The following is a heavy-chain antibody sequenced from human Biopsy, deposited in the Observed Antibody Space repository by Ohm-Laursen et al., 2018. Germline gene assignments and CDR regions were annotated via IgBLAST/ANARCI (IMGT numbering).Heavy chain of an antibody. CDR3: AKDSGGSPLGELFH. J-gene: IGHJ4*02. D-gene: IGHD3-16*01. CDR1: GFTFSNYA. V-gene: IGHV3-23*01. Sequence: SLRLSCAASGFTFSNYAMGWVRQAPGKGLECVSSIGSDARSTLYADSVQGRFTISRDNSKNTLYLQMNSLRAEDTALYYCAKDSGGSPLGELFHWGQGNLVTVSS. CDR2: IGSDARST.